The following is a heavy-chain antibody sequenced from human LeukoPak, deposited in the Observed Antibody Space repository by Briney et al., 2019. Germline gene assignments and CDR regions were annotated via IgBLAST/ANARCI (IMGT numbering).Heavy chain of an antibody. Sequence: ASVKVSCKASGYTFTSYGISWVRQAPGQGLEWMGWISAYNGNTNYAQKLQGRVTMTTDTSTSTAYMELRSLRSDDTAVYYCARHLSYYDTSGYRYADAFDIWGQGTMVTVSS. V-gene: IGHV1-18*01. J-gene: IGHJ3*02. CDR2: ISAYNGNT. D-gene: IGHD3-22*01. CDR3: ARHLSYYDTSGYRYADAFDI. CDR1: GYTFTSYG.